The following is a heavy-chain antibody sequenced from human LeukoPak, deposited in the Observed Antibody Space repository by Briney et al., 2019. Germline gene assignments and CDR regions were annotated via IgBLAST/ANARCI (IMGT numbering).Heavy chain of an antibody. Sequence: SETLSLTCTVSGDSISNSDYYWGWIRQPPGKWLERIGTIYFTGRTYFNPSLTSRVTMSVDTSKNEFSLKLRSVTAADTAMYYCTRQRGSGHWYFDLWGRGTLVTVSS. CDR3: TRQRGSGHWYFDL. D-gene: IGHD6-19*01. V-gene: IGHV4-39*01. CDR1: GDSISNSDYY. CDR2: IYFTGRT. J-gene: IGHJ2*01.